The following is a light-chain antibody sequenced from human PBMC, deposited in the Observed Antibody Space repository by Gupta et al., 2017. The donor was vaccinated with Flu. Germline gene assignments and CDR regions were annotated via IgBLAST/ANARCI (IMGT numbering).Light chain of an antibody. J-gene: IGLJ1*01. V-gene: IGLV2-23*02. CDR1: SSDVGSYNL. CDR2: EVT. CDR3: CSYAGGSPSYV. Sequence: ITISCTGTSSDVGSYNLVSWYQQHPGKVPKVMVYEVTKRPSGVSNRFSGSKSGNTASLTISGLQAEDEADYYCCSYAGGSPSYVFGSGTKVTVL.